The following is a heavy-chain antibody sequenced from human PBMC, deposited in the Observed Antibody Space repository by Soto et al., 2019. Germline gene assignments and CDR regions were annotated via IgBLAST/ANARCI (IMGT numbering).Heavy chain of an antibody. CDR3: ARLVYDSSGYRPG. CDR1: SGSISSTIYS. CDR2: IFYSGST. V-gene: IGHV4-39*01. J-gene: IGHJ4*02. Sequence: PSETLSLTCTVSSGSISSTIYSWDWIRQPPGKGLEWIGSIFYSGSTYYNPSLKSRVTISVDTSKNQFSLTLTSVTAADTAVYYCARLVYDSSGYRPGWGQGTLVTVSS. D-gene: IGHD3-22*01.